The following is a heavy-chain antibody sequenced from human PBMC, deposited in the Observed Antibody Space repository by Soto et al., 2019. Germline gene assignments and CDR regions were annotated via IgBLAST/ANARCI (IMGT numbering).Heavy chain of an antibody. CDR1: GGTFSSYA. D-gene: IGHD2-2*02. J-gene: IGHJ6*02. CDR2: IIPIFGTA. Sequence: GASVNVSCKASGGTFSSYAISWVRQAPGQGLEWMGGIIPIFGTANYAQKFQGRVTITADESTSTAYMELSSLRSEDTAVYYCARDSRRTIVVVPAAISYYYYGMDVWGQGTTVTVSS. V-gene: IGHV1-69*13. CDR3: ARDSRRTIVVVPAAISYYYYGMDV.